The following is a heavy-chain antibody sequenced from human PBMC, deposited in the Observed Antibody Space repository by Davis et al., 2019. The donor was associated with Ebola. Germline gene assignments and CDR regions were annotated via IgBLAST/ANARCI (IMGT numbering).Heavy chain of an antibody. CDR1: GYPFTSYD. CDR3: ARGGYSYEYYGMDV. Sequence: AASVKVSCKASGYPFTSYDIHWVRQATGQGLEWMGMINPNDGRTIYAQKFQGRVTVTRDTSTTTVYMDLSSLRSEDTAVYYCARGGYSYEYYGMDVWGQGTTVTVSS. D-gene: IGHD5-18*01. J-gene: IGHJ6*02. V-gene: IGHV1-46*01. CDR2: INPNDGRT.